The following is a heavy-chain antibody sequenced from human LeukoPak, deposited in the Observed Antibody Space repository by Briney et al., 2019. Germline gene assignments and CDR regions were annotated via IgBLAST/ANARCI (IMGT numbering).Heavy chain of an antibody. Sequence: RSQTLSLTCAISGDSVSSNSAAWNWIRQSPSRCLEWLGRTYYRSKWYNEYAVSVKSRITINPDTSKNQFSLQLNSVTPEDTAVYYCARERGYYYGSGNYYYYMDVWGKGTTVTISS. V-gene: IGHV6-1*01. D-gene: IGHD3-10*01. CDR1: GDSVSSNSAA. CDR2: TYYRSKWYN. J-gene: IGHJ6*03. CDR3: ARERGYYYGSGNYYYYMDV.